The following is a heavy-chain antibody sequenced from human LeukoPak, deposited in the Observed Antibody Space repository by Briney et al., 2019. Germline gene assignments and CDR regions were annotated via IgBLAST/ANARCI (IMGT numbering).Heavy chain of an antibody. CDR1: GGTISRYY. J-gene: IGHJ4*02. CDR2: IYSSGRT. CDR3: ARHESAVGALFY. D-gene: IGHD1-26*01. Sequence: SETLSLTCTVSGGTISRYYWSWIRQSPGKGLEWMGYIYSSGRTNYNPSLKSRVTISVDTSKNQFSLNLRSVTAADTSVYYCARHESAVGALFYWGQGTLVTVSS. V-gene: IGHV4-59*08.